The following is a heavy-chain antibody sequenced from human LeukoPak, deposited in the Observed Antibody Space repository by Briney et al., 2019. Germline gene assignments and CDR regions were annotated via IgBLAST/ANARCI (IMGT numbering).Heavy chain of an antibody. D-gene: IGHD3-22*01. Sequence: KTSETLSLTCAVYGGSFSGYYWSWIRQPPGKGLEWIGEINHSGSTNYNPSLESRVTISVDTSKNQFSLKLSSVTAADTAVYYCASLIYYDSSGYQDYWGQGTLVTVSS. V-gene: IGHV4-34*01. CDR2: INHSGST. CDR3: ASLIYYDSSGYQDY. J-gene: IGHJ4*02. CDR1: GGSFSGYY.